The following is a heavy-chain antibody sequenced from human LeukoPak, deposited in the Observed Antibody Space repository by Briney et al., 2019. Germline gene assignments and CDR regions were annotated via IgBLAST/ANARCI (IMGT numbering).Heavy chain of an antibody. Sequence: PSETLSLTCTVSGGSISSYYWSWIRQPPGKGLEWIGYIYYSGSTNYNPSLKSRVTISVDTSKNQFSLKLSSVTAADTAVYYCARAYSSVEMASPSHYYYGMDVWGQGTTVTVSS. CDR1: GGSISSYY. CDR3: ARAYSSVEMASPSHYYYGMDV. J-gene: IGHJ6*02. V-gene: IGHV4-59*01. D-gene: IGHD4-4*01. CDR2: IYYSGST.